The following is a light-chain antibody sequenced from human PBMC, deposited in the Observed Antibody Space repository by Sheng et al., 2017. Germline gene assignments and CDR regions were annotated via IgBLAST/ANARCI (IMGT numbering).Light chain of an antibody. CDR3: QQLSTYPYT. Sequence: DIQMTQSPSTLSASVGDRVTITCRASQSISSWLAWYQQTPGKAPNLLISAASTLQSGVPSRFSGSGSGTDLTLTISDLQPEDVATYYCQQLSTYPYTFGQGPRWRS. J-gene: IGKJ2*01. CDR2: AAS. CDR1: QSISSW. V-gene: IGKV1-5*01.